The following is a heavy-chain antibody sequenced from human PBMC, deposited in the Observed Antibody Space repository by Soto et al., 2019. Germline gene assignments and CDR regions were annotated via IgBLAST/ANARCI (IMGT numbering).Heavy chain of an antibody. CDR2: ISSSVSYI. CDR3: ASLRSSGPYDY. D-gene: IGHD6-19*01. Sequence: GGSVRLSCAASGFTFISYSMNWVRQAPGKGLELVSSISSSVSYIXXAYSGKGXXTVSIYNAKNXVYLQXNSLRAEETAVYYCASLRSSGPYDYWCQGTLVTVSS. J-gene: IGHJ4*02. CDR1: GFTFISYS. V-gene: IGHV3-21*01.